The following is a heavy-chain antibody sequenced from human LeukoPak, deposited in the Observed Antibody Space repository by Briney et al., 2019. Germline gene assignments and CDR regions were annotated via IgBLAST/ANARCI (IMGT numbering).Heavy chain of an antibody. CDR3: ARGSIVVAPYNWFDP. V-gene: IGHV4-34*01. D-gene: IGHD3-22*01. Sequence: SETLSLTCAVYGGSFSGYYWSWIRQPPGKGLEWIGEINHSGSTNYNPSLKSRVTISVDTSKNQFSLKLSSVTAADTAVYYCARGSIVVAPYNWFDPWGQGTLVTVFS. CDR1: GGSFSGYY. J-gene: IGHJ5*02. CDR2: INHSGST.